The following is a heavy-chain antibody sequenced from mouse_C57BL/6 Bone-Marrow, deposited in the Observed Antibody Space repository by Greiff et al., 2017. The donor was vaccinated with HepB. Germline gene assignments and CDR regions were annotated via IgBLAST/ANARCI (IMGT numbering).Heavy chain of an antibody. V-gene: IGHV1-39*01. Sequence: EVKLMESGPELVKPGASVKISCKASGYSFTDYNMNWVKQSNGKSLEWIGVINPNYGTTSYNQKFKGKATLTVDQSSSTAYMQLNSLTSEDSAVYYCAVYYYGSSYRYFDVWGTGTTVTVSS. CDR3: AVYYYGSSYRYFDV. J-gene: IGHJ1*03. CDR2: INPNYGTT. CDR1: GYSFTDYN. D-gene: IGHD1-1*01.